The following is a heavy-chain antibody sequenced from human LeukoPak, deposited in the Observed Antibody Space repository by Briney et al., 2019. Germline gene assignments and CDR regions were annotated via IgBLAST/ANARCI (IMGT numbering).Heavy chain of an antibody. CDR2: ISAYNGNT. J-gene: IGHJ4*02. CDR1: GYSFTSYG. V-gene: IGHV1-18*01. D-gene: IGHD5-18*01. Sequence: ASVKVSCKASGYSFTSYGISWVRQAPGQGLEWMGWISAYNGNTNYAQKLQGRVTMTTDTSTSTAYMELRSLRSDDTAVYYCARDGIQLWLLPFDYWGQGTLVTVSS. CDR3: ARDGIQLWLLPFDY.